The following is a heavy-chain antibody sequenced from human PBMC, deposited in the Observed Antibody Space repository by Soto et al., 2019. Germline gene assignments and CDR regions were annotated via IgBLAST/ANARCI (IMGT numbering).Heavy chain of an antibody. CDR1: GYTFTSYG. CDR3: ARDRVVSPYYYYGTDV. CDR2: IIPIFGTA. J-gene: IGHJ6*02. D-gene: IGHD3-10*01. V-gene: IGHV1-69*13. Sequence: SVKVSCKASGYTFTSYGISWVRQAPGQGLEWMGGIIPIFGTANYAQKFQGRVTITADESTSTAYMELSSLRSEDTAVYYCARDRVVSPYYYYGTDVWGQGTTVTVSS.